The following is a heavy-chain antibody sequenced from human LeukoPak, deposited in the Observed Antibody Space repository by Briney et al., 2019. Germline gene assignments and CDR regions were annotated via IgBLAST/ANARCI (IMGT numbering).Heavy chain of an antibody. CDR3: ARLPPNKYYYDSSGYYIDY. Sequence: GESLKISCKGSGYSFTSYWIGWVRQMPGKGLEWMGIIYPGDSDTRYSPSFQGQVTISADKSISTAYLQWSSLKASDTATYYCARLPPNKYYYDSSGYYIDYWGQGTLVTVSS. V-gene: IGHV5-51*01. CDR1: GYSFTSYW. CDR2: IYPGDSDT. D-gene: IGHD3-22*01. J-gene: IGHJ4*02.